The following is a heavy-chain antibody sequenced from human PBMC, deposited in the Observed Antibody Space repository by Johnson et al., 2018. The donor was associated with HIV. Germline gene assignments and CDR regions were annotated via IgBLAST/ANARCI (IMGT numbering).Heavy chain of an antibody. D-gene: IGHD6-13*01. CDR3: ARRAVGGSWFLGNAFDI. V-gene: IGHV3-23*04. CDR2: ISGSGGST. CDR1: GFTFSSYA. Sequence: VQLVESGGGLVQPGGSLRLSCAASGFTFSSYAMSWVRQAPGKGLEWVSAISGSGGSTYYADSVKGRFIISRDNTKNTLYLQMNSLRAEDTAVYYCARRAVGGSWFLGNAFDIWGQGTMVTVSS. J-gene: IGHJ3*02.